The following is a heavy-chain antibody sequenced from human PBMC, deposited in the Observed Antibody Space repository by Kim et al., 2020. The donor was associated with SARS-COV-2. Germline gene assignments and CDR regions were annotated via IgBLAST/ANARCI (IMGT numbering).Heavy chain of an antibody. Sequence: SETLSLTCAVYGGSFSGYYWSWIRQPPGKGLEWIGEINHSGSTNYNPSLKSRVTISVDTSKNQFSLKLSSVTAADTAVYYCARDRDDELWFGELAVLDAPWGQGSLVTVSS. J-gene: IGHJ5*02. CDR3: ARDRDDELWFGELAVLDAP. V-gene: IGHV4-34*01. D-gene: IGHD3-10*01. CDR2: INHSGST. CDR1: GGSFSGYY.